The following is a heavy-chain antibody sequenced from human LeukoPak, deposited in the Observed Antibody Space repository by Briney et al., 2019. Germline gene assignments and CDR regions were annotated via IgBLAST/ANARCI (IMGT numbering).Heavy chain of an antibody. CDR1: GGSISSSSYY. CDR3: ARRGGYDYYFDY. J-gene: IGHJ4*02. D-gene: IGHD5-12*01. V-gene: IGHV4-39*01. CDR2: IYYSGST. Sequence: SETLSLTCTVSGGSISSSSYYWGWIRQPPGKGLEWIGSIYYSGSTYYNPSLKSRVTISVDTSKNQFSLKLSSVTAADTAVYYYARRGGYDYYFDYWGQGTLVTVSS.